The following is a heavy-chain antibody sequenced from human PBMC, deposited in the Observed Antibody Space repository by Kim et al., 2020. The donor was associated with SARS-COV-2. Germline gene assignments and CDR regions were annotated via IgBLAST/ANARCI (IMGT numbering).Heavy chain of an antibody. CDR2: FDPEDGET. D-gene: IGHD3-16*02. CDR1: GYTLTELS. Sequence: ASVKVSCKVSGYTLTELSMHWVRQAPGKGLEWMGGFDPEDGETIYAQKFQGRVTMTEDTSTDTAYMELSSLRSEDTAVYYCATHYIWGSYRGAVFDYWGQGTLVTVSS. CDR3: ATHYIWGSYRGAVFDY. V-gene: IGHV1-24*01. J-gene: IGHJ4*02.